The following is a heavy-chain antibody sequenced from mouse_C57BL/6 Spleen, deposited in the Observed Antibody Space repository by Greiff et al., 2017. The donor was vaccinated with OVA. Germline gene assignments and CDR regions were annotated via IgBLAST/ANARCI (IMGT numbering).Heavy chain of an antibody. CDR3: ARCLGYSNSFDY. J-gene: IGHJ2*01. Sequence: QVQLQQSGPELVKPGASVKISCKASGYAFSSSWMNWVKQRPGKGLEWIGRIYPGDGDTNYNGKFKGKATLTADKSSSTAYMQLSSLTSEDSAVYFCARCLGYSNSFDYWGQGTTLTVSS. V-gene: IGHV1-82*01. CDR1: GYAFSSSW. D-gene: IGHD2-5*01. CDR2: IYPGDGDT.